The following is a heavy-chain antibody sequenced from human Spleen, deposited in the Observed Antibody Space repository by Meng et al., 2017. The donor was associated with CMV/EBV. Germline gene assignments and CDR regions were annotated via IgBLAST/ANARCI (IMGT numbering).Heavy chain of an antibody. Sequence: SVKVSCKASGGTFSSYTISGVRQAPGQGLEWMGRIIPILGIANYAQKFQGRVTITADKSTSTAYMELSSLRSEDTAVYYCARDLYCSSTSCRKNHYYYGMDVWGQGTTVTVSS. J-gene: IGHJ6*02. CDR2: IIPILGIA. CDR1: GGTFSSYT. V-gene: IGHV1-69*02. CDR3: ARDLYCSSTSCRKNHYYYGMDV. D-gene: IGHD2-2*01.